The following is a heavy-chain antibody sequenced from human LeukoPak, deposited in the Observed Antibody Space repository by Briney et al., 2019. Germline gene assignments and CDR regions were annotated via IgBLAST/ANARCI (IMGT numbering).Heavy chain of an antibody. V-gene: IGHV3-30*02. D-gene: IGHD2-2*01. CDR1: GFTFSSYG. J-gene: IGHJ4*02. CDR2: IRYDGSNK. Sequence: PGGSLRLSCAASGFTFSSYGMHWVRQAPGKGLEWVAFIRYDGSNKYYADSVKGRFTISRDNSKNTLYLQMNSLRAEDTAVYYCAKEYCSSTSCWYFDYWGQGTLVTVSS. CDR3: AKEYCSSTSCWYFDY.